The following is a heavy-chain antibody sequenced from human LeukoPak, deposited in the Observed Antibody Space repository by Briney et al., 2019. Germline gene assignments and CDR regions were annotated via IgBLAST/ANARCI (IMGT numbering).Heavy chain of an antibody. J-gene: IGHJ4*02. V-gene: IGHV3-30*03. CDR3: VRGTGY. Sequence: PGGSLRLSCVASGFTFSSYGMHWVRQAPGKGLEWVAVISYDGSNKYYADSVKGRFTISRDNSKNTLYLQMNSLRAEDTAVYYCVRGTGYWGQGTLVTVSS. CDR2: ISYDGSNK. CDR1: GFTFSSYG.